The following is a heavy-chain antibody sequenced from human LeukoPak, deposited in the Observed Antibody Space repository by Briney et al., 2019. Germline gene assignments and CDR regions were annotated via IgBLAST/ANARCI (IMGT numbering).Heavy chain of an antibody. V-gene: IGHV4-31*03. CDR2: IYYSGST. D-gene: IGHD1-7*01. CDR1: GDSISSGGYY. CDR3: ARGNYNYYYYYMDV. Sequence: SETLSLTCTVSGDSISSGGYYWSWIRQHPGKGLEWIGYIYYSGSTYYNPSLKSRVTISVDTSKNQFSLKLSSVTAADTAVYCCARGNYNYYYYYMDVWGKGTTVTVSS. J-gene: IGHJ6*03.